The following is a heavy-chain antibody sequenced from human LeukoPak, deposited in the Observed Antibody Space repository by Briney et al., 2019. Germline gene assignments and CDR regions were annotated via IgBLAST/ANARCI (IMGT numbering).Heavy chain of an antibody. V-gene: IGHV1-24*01. D-gene: IGHD6-6*01. J-gene: IGHJ4*02. CDR3: ARGMGTRPIHY. CDR1: TYSLSELS. Sequence: GASVKVSCRVPTYSLSELSFHWVRQAPGKGLEWIGGSDPDDGETIFAQKFQGRVTITMDESTTTAYMELSSLRSEDTAVYYCARGMGTRPIHYWGQGTLVTVSS. CDR2: SDPDDGET.